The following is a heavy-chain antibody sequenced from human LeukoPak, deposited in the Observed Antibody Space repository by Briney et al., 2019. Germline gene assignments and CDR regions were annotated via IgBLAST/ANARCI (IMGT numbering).Heavy chain of an antibody. J-gene: IGHJ4*02. CDR2: IYYSGST. CDR1: GASISSGGYY. Sequence: SETLSLTCTVSGASISSGGYYWGWIRQHPGKGLEWIGYIYYSGSTYYNPSLKSRVTISVDTSKNQFSLKLSSVTAADTAVYYCARVNTAMVTGFDYWGQGTLVTVSS. CDR3: ARVNTAMVTGFDY. V-gene: IGHV4-31*03. D-gene: IGHD5-18*01.